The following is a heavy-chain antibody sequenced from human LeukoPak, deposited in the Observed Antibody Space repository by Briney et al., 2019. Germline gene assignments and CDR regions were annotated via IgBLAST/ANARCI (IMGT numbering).Heavy chain of an antibody. D-gene: IGHD3-22*01. CDR1: GFTFRSYS. Sequence: GGGLRLSCGASGFTFRSYSMNWVRQAPGKGGGGGSYISITSSTIYYPDSVKGRFTISRDNAKNSLYLQMNSLRAEDTAVYYCAKDPMRPYYYDSSGYWDPYRPYYFDSWGQGTLVTVSS. CDR2: ISITSSTI. CDR3: AKDPMRPYYYDSSGYWDPYRPYYFDS. J-gene: IGHJ4*02. V-gene: IGHV3-48*01.